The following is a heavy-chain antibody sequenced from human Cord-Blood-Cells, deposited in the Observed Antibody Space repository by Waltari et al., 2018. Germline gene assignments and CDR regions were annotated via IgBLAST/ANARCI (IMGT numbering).Heavy chain of an antibody. J-gene: IGHJ4*02. CDR1: GGTFSSYA. CDR3: ASGGDDYGDYYFDY. D-gene: IGHD4-17*01. Sequence: QVQLVQSGAEVKKPGSSVKVSCNASGGTFSSYAIRWVRQDPGQGLEWMGGIIPIFGTANYAQKFQGRVTITADESTSTAYMELSSLRSEDTAVYYCASGGDDYGDYYFDYWGQGTLVTVSS. CDR2: IIPIFGTA. V-gene: IGHV1-69*01.